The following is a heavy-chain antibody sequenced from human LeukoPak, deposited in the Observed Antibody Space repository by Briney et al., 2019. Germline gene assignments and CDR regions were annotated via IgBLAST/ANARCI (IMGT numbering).Heavy chain of an antibody. CDR1: GGSISSGDYY. Sequence: SQTLSLTCTVSGGSISSGDYYWSWIRQPPGKGLEWIGYIYYSGTTNYNPSLKSRVTISVDTSKNQFSLKLSSVTAADTAVYYCARDQGDYYGSGSPTFDYWGQGTLVTVSS. CDR3: ARDQGDYYGSGSPTFDY. D-gene: IGHD3-10*01. J-gene: IGHJ4*02. V-gene: IGHV4-61*08. CDR2: IYYSGTT.